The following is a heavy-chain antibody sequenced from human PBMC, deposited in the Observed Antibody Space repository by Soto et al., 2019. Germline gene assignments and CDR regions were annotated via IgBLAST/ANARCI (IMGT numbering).Heavy chain of an antibody. CDR3: ARVFKRITMVRGVFFGY. Sequence: GASVKVSCKASGYTFTSYGISWVRQAPGQGLEWMGWISAYNGNTNYAQKLQGRVTMTTDTSTSTAYMELRSLRSDDTAVYYCARVFKRITMVRGVFFGYWGQGTLVTVSS. D-gene: IGHD3-10*01. V-gene: IGHV1-18*01. CDR1: GYTFTSYG. CDR2: ISAYNGNT. J-gene: IGHJ4*02.